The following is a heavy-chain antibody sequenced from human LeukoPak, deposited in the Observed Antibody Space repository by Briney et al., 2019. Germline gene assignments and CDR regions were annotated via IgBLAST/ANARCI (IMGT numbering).Heavy chain of an antibody. J-gene: IGHJ4*02. CDR3: ARGHFGLDY. V-gene: IGHV3-11*01. CDR1: GFTISDHY. D-gene: IGHD3/OR15-3a*01. CDR2: TSTSGSTV. Sequence: GGSLRLSCAAPGFTISDHYMSWIRQAPGKGLDWVSYTSTSGSTVYYADSVKGRFTISRDNAKNSVYLQMNSLRAEDMAVYYCARGHFGLDYWGQGTLVTVSS.